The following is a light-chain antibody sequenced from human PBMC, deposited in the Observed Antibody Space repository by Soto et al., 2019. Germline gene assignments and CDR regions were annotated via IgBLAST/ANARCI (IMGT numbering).Light chain of an antibody. J-gene: IGKJ4*01. CDR1: QSVSSN. CDR2: GAS. CDR3: QHYNNWPPLT. Sequence: IVMTQSPATLSVSPGERATLSCRASQSVSSNLAWYQQKPGQAPRLLIYGASTRATGIPARFSGSGSGTEFTLTISSLQSEDFAVYSCQHYNNWPPLTFGGGTKVEIK. V-gene: IGKV3-15*01.